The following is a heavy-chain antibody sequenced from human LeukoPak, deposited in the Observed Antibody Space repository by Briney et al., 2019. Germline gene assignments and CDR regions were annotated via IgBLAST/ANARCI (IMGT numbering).Heavy chain of an antibody. J-gene: IGHJ4*02. CDR1: GFTLSSYW. CDR3: ARAPPGSSYRSSRTHFDY. CDR2: IKQDGSEK. Sequence: GGSLSLSCAASGFTLSSYWMSWVRQAPGKGLEWVANIKQDGSEKYYVDSVKGRFTISRDNAKNSLYLQMNSLRAEDTAVYYCARAPPGSSYRSSRTHFDYWGQGTLVTVSS. D-gene: IGHD6-6*01. V-gene: IGHV3-7*01.